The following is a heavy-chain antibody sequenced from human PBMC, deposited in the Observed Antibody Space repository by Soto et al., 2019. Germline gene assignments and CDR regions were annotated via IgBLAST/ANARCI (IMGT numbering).Heavy chain of an antibody. Sequence: GGSLRLSCAASGFTFSSYSMNWVRQAPGKGLEWVSYISSSSTIYYADSVKGRFTISRDNAKNSLYLQMNSLRDEDTAVYYCARDPGNKLLDYWGQGTLVTVSS. J-gene: IGHJ4*02. V-gene: IGHV3-48*02. CDR2: ISSSSTI. CDR1: GFTFSSYS. CDR3: ARDPGNKLLDY. D-gene: IGHD3-10*01.